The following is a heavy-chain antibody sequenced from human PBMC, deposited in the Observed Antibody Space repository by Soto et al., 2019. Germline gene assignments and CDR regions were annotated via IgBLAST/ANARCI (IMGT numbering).Heavy chain of an antibody. CDR3: ARDIVVVPAAEGGWFDP. V-gene: IGHV4-31*03. CDR2: IYYSGST. D-gene: IGHD2-2*01. CDR1: GGSISSGGYY. J-gene: IGHJ5*02. Sequence: QVQLQESGPGLVKPSQTLSLTCTVSGGSISSGGYYWSWIRQHPGKGLEWIGYIYYSGSTYYNPSIKSRVTISVDTSKNHVALKLSSVTAADTAVYYCARDIVVVPAAEGGWFDPWGQGTLVTVSS.